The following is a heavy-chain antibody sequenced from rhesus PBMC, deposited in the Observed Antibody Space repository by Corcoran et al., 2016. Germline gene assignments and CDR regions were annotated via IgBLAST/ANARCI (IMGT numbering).Heavy chain of an antibody. J-gene: IGHJ4*01. CDR2: VGESSGST. CDR1: GYSISSGYG. Sequence: QVQLQESGPGLVMPSEILSLTCAVSGYSISSGYGWSWIRQPPGKGWEWIGYVGESSGSTHCNPSLKSRVTISQDASKNQFSLKLSSVTAADTAVYYCARGSCTGGGCYDYWGQGVLVTVSS. D-gene: IGHD2-21*01. CDR3: ARGSCTGGGCYDY. V-gene: IGHV4-127*01.